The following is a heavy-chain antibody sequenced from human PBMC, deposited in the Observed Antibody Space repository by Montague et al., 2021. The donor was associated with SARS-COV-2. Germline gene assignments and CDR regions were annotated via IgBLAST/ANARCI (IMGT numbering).Heavy chain of an antibody. CDR3: ARDQPTRPWWYFDL. CDR2: VFYSGTT. D-gene: IGHD1-1*01. J-gene: IGHJ2*01. Sequence: SETLSLTCTVSGGSISNFYWSWLRQPPGRGLEWIAYVFYSGTTSYNPSLKSRATISVDTSKNQFSLRLDPVTAADTAVYYCARDQPTRPWWYFDLWGRGTLVTVSS. V-gene: IGHV4-59*01. CDR1: GGSISNFY.